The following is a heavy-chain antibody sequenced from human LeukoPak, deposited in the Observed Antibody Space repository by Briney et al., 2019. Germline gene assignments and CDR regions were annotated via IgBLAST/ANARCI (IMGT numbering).Heavy chain of an antibody. CDR1: GGSFSGYY. Sequence: SETLSLTCAVYGGSFSGYYWSWIRQPAGKGLEWIGRIYTSGSTNYNPSLKSRVTISVDTSKNQFSLKLSSVTAADTAVYYCAREFQSWGQGTLVTVSS. D-gene: IGHD2-21*01. V-gene: IGHV4-4*07. J-gene: IGHJ4*02. CDR3: AREFQS. CDR2: IYTSGST.